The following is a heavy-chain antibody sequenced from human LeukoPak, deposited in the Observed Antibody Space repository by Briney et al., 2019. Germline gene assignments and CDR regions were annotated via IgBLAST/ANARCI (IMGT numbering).Heavy chain of an antibody. CDR1: GYTFTSYG. CDR3: ARGRRDYVWGSYRYSDY. V-gene: IGHV1-8*02. Sequence: GASVKVSCKASGYTFTSYGISWVRQATGQGLEWMGWMNPNSGNTGYAQKFQGRVTMTRNTSISTAYMELSSLRSEDTAVYYCARGRRDYVWGSYRYSDYWGQGTLVTVSS. J-gene: IGHJ4*02. D-gene: IGHD3-16*02. CDR2: MNPNSGNT.